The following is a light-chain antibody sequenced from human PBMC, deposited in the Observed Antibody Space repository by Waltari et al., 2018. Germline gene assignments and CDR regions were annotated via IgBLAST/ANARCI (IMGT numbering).Light chain of an antibody. J-gene: IGLJ1*01. CDR1: SSDIGAYNH. CDR3: NSFTTSATHV. V-gene: IGLV2-14*01. CDR2: EVS. Sequence: QSALTQPASVSGSPGQSIAISCTGTSSDIGAYNHVYLYQQHPGKAPNLIIYEVSNRPPGVSTRFSGSKSGNTASLTISGLQAEDEADYYCNSFTTSATHVFGTGTKVSVL.